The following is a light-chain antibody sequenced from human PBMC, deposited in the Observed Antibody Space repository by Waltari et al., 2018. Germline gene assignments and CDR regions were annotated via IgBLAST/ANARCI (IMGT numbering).Light chain of an antibody. V-gene: IGKV3-20*01. J-gene: IGKJ1*01. Sequence: EIVLTQSPGTLSLFPGERTITSCGAIQRVSSDYLAWYQQRPGQAARLLIYGASRRPAGIPDRCSGSGSGTDFTLTITRLEAEDFAVYYCQQYGTSPRTFGQGTKVEIK. CDR3: QQYGTSPRT. CDR2: GAS. CDR1: QRVSSDY.